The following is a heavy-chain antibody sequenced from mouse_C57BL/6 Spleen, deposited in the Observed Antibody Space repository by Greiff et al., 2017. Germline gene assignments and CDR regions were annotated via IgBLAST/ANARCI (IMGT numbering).Heavy chain of an antibody. CDR1: GYTFTSYG. CDR3: ARWRENGNYGWYFDV. D-gene: IGHD2-1*01. V-gene: IGHV1-81*01. CDR2: IYPRSGNT. Sequence: VQLQQSGAELARPGASVKLSCKASGYTFTSYGISWVKQRTGQGLAWIGEIYPRSGNTYYNEKFKGKATLTADKSSSTAYMELRSLTSEDSAVYFCARWRENGNYGWYFDVWGTGTTVTVSS. J-gene: IGHJ1*03.